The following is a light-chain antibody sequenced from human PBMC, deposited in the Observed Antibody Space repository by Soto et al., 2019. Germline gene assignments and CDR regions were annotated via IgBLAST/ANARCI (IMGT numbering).Light chain of an antibody. CDR3: QQSYSTPIT. CDR1: QSISVY. V-gene: IGKV1-39*01. J-gene: IGKJ5*01. Sequence: DSHMTKYKSSLSASVGDRVTITCRASQSISVYLNWYQQKPGNAPKVLIYAASNLQTGVPSRFSGSGSGTDFTLTINSLQPEDFATYSCQQSYSTPITFGQGTRLEI. CDR2: AAS.